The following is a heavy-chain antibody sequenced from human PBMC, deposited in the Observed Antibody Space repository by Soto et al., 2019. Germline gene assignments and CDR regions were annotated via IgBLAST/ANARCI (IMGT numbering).Heavy chain of an antibody. J-gene: IGHJ3*02. CDR2: IYYSGST. Sequence: ASETLSLTCTVSGGSISSSSYYWGWIRQPPGKGLEWIGSIYYSGSTYYNPSLKSRVTISVDTSKNQFSLKLSSVTAADTAVYYCARTTTVTTDAFDIWGQGTMVT. CDR3: ARTTTVTTDAFDI. CDR1: GGSISSSSYY. D-gene: IGHD4-17*01. V-gene: IGHV4-39*01.